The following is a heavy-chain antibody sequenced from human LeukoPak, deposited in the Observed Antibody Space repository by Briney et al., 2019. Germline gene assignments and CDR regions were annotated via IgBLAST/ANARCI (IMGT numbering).Heavy chain of an antibody. D-gene: IGHD3-3*01. V-gene: IGHV4-31*03. Sequence: SQTLSLTCTVSGGSISSGGYYWSWIRQHPGKGLEWIGYIYYSGSTYYNPSLKSRVTISVGTSKNQFSLKLSSVTAADTAVYYCARGWDYDFWSGYYGNWFDPWGQGTLVTVSS. CDR3: ARGWDYDFWSGYYGNWFDP. CDR1: GGSISSGGYY. J-gene: IGHJ5*02. CDR2: IYYSGST.